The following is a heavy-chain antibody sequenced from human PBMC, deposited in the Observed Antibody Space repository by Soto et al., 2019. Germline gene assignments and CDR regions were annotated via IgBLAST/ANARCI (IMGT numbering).Heavy chain of an antibody. D-gene: IGHD2-2*01. CDR1: GFTFSSYS. CDR2: ISSSSSYI. V-gene: IGHV3-21*01. J-gene: IGHJ3*02. Sequence: EVQLVESGGGLVKPGGSLRLSCAASGFTFSSYSMNWVRQAPGKGLEWVSSISSSSSYIYYEDSVKGRFTISRDNAKNSLYLQMNSLRAEDTAVYYCARAGRYQLLFSAAFDIWGQGTMVTVSS. CDR3: ARAGRYQLLFSAAFDI.